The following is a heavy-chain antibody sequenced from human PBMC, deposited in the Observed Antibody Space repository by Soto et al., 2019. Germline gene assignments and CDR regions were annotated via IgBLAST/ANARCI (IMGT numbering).Heavy chain of an antibody. Sequence: EVQLVESGGGLIQPGGSLRLSCAASGFTVSTNYMTWVRQAPGKGLEWVSIIYGGGTTYYADSVKGRFTISRDNSKNTLYLQMNSLRAEDSAVYYCASGYYILTPYWGQGTLVTVSS. V-gene: IGHV3-53*01. D-gene: IGHD3-3*01. CDR3: ASGYYILTPY. CDR1: GFTVSTNY. CDR2: IYGGGTT. J-gene: IGHJ4*02.